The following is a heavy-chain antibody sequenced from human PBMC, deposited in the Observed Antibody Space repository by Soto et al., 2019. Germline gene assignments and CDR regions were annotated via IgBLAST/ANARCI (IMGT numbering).Heavy chain of an antibody. CDR3: ARIPSP. Sequence: QLQLQESGSGLVKPSQTLSLTCAVSGGSISSGGYSWSWIRQPPGKGLEWFGYIYHSGSNYYIPSRKSRATISVDRSKNQFSRKLSSVTAADTAVYYCARIPSPWGQGTLVTVSS. J-gene: IGHJ5*02. CDR1: GGSISSGGYS. D-gene: IGHD2-21*01. V-gene: IGHV4-30-2*01. CDR2: IYHSGSN.